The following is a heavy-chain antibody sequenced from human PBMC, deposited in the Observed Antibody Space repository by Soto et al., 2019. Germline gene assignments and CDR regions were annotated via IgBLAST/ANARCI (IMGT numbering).Heavy chain of an antibody. CDR3: AREVPRAYYYYGMDV. CDR1: GYTSSMSG. J-gene: IGHJ6*04. V-gene: IGHV1-18*01. CDR2: ISGYNGNT. D-gene: IGHD3-10*01. Sequence: ASVKVSCNSSGYTSSMSGISWLRQAPGQGLEWMGWISGYNGNTNYEQKFQDRVTMTTDTNTNTTYIELKRLRSDDTAISYCAREVPRAYYYYGMDVGIEGTTVTVSS.